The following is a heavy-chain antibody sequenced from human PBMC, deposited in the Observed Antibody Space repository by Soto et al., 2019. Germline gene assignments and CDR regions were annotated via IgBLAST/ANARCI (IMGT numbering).Heavy chain of an antibody. V-gene: IGHV3-15*01. CDR3: TTGYSDYDDFDY. D-gene: IGHD5-12*01. CDR1: GFTFSNAW. CDR2: IKSKTDGGTT. Sequence: EVQLVESGGGLVKPGGSLRLSCAASGFTFSNAWMSWVRQAPGKGLEWVGRIKSKTDGGTTDYAAPVKGRFTISREDSKNTLYLQMNSLKTEDTAVYYCTTGYSDYDDFDYWGQGTLVTVSS. J-gene: IGHJ4*02.